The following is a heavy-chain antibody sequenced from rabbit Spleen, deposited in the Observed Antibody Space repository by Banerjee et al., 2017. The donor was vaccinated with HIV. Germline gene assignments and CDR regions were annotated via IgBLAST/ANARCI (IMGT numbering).Heavy chain of an antibody. V-gene: IGHV1S47*01. J-gene: IGHJ4*01. CDR3: ARDAGSYDYIDGYFSL. CDR2: IDPIFGRT. Sequence: QEQLVESGGGLVQPGGSLTLSCKASGFDFSNYGVSWVRQTPGKGLEWIGYIDPIFGRTYYASWVDGRFTISSHNAQNTLYLQLNSLTAADTATYFCARDAGSYDYIDGYFSLWGQGTLVTVS. D-gene: IGHD8-1*01. CDR1: GFDFSNYG.